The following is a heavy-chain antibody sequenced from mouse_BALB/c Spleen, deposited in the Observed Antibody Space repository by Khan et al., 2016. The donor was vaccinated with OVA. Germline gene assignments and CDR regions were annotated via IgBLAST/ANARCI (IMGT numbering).Heavy chain of an antibody. Sequence: EVELVESGGDLVKPGGSLKLSCAASGFTFSSYSMSWVRQTPEKRLEWVASISSGGDYTYYPDSVKGRFTISRDNADNALYLQMSSLRSEDTAMDYCASHLTGSSDYWGQGTLVTVSA. CDR3: ASHLTGSSDY. D-gene: IGHD4-1*01. CDR2: ISSGGDYT. J-gene: IGHJ3*01. CDR1: GFTFSSYS. V-gene: IGHV5-6*01.